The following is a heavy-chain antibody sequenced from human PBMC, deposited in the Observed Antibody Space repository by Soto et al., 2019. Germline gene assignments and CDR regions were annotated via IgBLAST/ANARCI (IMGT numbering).Heavy chain of an antibody. J-gene: IGHJ6*02. CDR1: GGSISSYY. D-gene: IGHD3-22*01. V-gene: IGHV4-59*01. Sequence: PSETLSLTSTVSGGSISSYYWSWIRQPPGKGLEWIGYIYYSGSTNYNPSLKSRVTISVDTSKNQFSLKLSSVTAADTAVYYCARDSYDSSGYGMDVWGQGTTVTVSS. CDR2: IYYSGST. CDR3: ARDSYDSSGYGMDV.